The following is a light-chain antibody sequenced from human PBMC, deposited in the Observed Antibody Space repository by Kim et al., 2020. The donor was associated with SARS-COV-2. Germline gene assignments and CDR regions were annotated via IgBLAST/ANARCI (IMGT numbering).Light chain of an antibody. CDR1: NSDIGGYNY. CDR2: DVS. V-gene: IGLV2-11*01. CDR3: CSFAGSSYWV. Sequence: QSALTQPRSVPGSPGQSVTISCTGTNSDIGGYNYVSWYQQHPGKAPKLMIYDVSKRPSGVPDRFSGSKSGNTASLTISGLQAEDEADYYCCSFAGSSYWVFGGGTQLTVL. J-gene: IGLJ3*02.